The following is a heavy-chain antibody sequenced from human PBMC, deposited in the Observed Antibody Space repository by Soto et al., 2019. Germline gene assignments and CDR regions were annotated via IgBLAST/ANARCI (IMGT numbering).Heavy chain of an antibody. CDR1: GFTFSSYG. J-gene: IGHJ6*02. V-gene: IGHV3-30*03. Sequence: PGGSLRLSCVASGFTFSSYGMHWVRQAPGKGLEWVAVISYDGSNIYYADSVKGRFTISRDNTENTLYLQMNSLRAEDTAVYYCARDITSFVEQQLEVSYYGMDVWGQGTTVTVSS. CDR2: ISYDGSNI. D-gene: IGHD6-13*01. CDR3: ARDITSFVEQQLEVSYYGMDV.